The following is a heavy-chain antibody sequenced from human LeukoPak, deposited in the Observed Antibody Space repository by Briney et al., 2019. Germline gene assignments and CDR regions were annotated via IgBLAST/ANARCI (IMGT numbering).Heavy chain of an antibody. V-gene: IGHV1-69*04. CDR1: GGTFSSYA. CDR3: ARDQQYADFDY. CDR2: IIPIFGIA. Sequence: SVKVSCKASGGTFSSYAISWVRQAPGQGLEWMGRIIPIFGIANYAQKFQGRVTITADKSTSTAYMELSSLRSEDTAVYYCARDQQYADFDYWGQGTLVTVSS. D-gene: IGHD1/OR15-1a*01. J-gene: IGHJ4*02.